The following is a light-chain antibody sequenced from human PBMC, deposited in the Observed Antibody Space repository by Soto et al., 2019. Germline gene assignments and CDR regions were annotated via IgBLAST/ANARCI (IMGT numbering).Light chain of an antibody. V-gene: IGLV2-8*01. CDR2: EVS. J-gene: IGLJ2*01. Sequence: QSVLTQPPSASGSPGQSVTSSCTGTSSDVGGYNFVSWYQQHPVKAPKLMIYEVSELPSGVPDRFSGSKSGNTASLTVSGLQAEDEADYYCSSYAGSNIVVFGGVTKLTVL. CDR3: SSYAGSNIVV. CDR1: SSDVGGYNF.